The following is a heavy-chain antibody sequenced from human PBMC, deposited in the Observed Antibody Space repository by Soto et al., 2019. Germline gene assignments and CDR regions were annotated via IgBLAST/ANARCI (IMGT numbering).Heavy chain of an antibody. V-gene: IGHV3-23*04. CDR2: ITSSGGGT. D-gene: IGHD6-13*01. CDR3: AKLTAA. Sequence: EVQLVESGGGLIQPGGSLRLSCAASGFTFSSYAINWVRQAPGKGLEWVSSITSSGGGTYYADSVKGRFTVSRDNSKNTVYLQMNSLRDEDTAVYYCAKLTAAWGQGTLVTVSS. CDR1: GFTFSSYA. J-gene: IGHJ4*02.